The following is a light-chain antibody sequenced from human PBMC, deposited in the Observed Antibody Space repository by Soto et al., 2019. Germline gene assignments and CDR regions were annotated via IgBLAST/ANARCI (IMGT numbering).Light chain of an antibody. Sequence: RGSQSIGKNYLAWNQQKPGQAXRXXXYAASSRATDIPDRLSGSGSGTDFTLTISRLEPEDFAVYYCQQHTNWPLTFGGGTKVDI. J-gene: IGKJ4*01. CDR3: QQHTNWPLT. CDR2: AAS. V-gene: IGKV3D-20*02. CDR1: QSIGKNY.